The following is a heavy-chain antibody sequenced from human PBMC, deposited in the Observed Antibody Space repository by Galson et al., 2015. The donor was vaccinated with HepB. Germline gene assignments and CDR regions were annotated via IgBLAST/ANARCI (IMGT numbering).Heavy chain of an antibody. CDR3: AKDPESTYVWGSSPPY. CDR1: GFTFSSYA. J-gene: IGHJ4*02. V-gene: IGHV3-23*01. D-gene: IGHD3-16*01. Sequence: SLRLSCAASGFTFSSYAMSWVRQAPGKGLEWVSAISGSGGSTYYADSVKGRFTISRDNSKNTLYLQMNSLRAEDTAVYYCAKDPESTYVWGSSPPYWGQGTLVTVSS. CDR2: ISGSGGST.